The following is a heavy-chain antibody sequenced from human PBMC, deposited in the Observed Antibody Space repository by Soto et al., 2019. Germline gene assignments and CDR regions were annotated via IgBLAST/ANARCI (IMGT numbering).Heavy chain of an antibody. CDR2: INAGNGNT. CDR1: GYTFTSYA. CDR3: ARAQNLEMATP. D-gene: IGHD5-12*01. Sequence: QVQLVQSGAEVKKPGASVKVSCKASGYTFTSYAMHWVRQAPGQRLESMGWINAGNGNTKYSQKFQGRVTITRDTSASTAYMELSSLRSEDTAVYYCARAQNLEMATPWGQGTLVTVSS. V-gene: IGHV1-3*01. J-gene: IGHJ4*02.